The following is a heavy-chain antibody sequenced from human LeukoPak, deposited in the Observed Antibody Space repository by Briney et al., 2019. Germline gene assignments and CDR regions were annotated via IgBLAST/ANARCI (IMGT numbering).Heavy chain of an antibody. V-gene: IGHV4-39*01. D-gene: IGHD3-3*01. CDR1: GGSISSSGYY. Sequence: PSETLSLTCTVSGGSISSSGYYWSWIRQPPGKGLEWIGTIYYSGSAYYNPSLKTQVTISVDTSKNQFSLKLSSVTAADTAVYFCARGSQVDDFWSGYRAPLDYWGQEPWSPSPQ. CDR3: ARGSQVDDFWSGYRAPLDY. J-gene: IGHJ4*01. CDR2: IYYSGSA.